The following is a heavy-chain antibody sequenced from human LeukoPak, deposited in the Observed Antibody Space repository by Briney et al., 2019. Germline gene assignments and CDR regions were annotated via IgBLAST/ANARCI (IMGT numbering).Heavy chain of an antibody. Sequence: ASVKVSCKASGYTFTSYGISWVRQAPGQGLEWMGWISAYNGNTNYAQKLQGRVTMTTDTSTSTAYMELRSLRSDDTAVYYCARVGLLWFGELLWFDPWSQGTLVTVSS. CDR2: ISAYNGNT. V-gene: IGHV1-18*01. CDR1: GYTFTSYG. J-gene: IGHJ5*02. CDR3: ARVGLLWFGELLWFDP. D-gene: IGHD3-10*01.